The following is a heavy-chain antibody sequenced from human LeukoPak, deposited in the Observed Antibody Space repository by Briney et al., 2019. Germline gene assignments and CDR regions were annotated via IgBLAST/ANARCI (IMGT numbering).Heavy chain of an antibody. CDR1: GYTFTSYD. Sequence: ASVKVSCKASGYTFTSYDINWVRQATGQGLEWMGWMNPNSGNTGYAQKFQGRVTMTRNTSISTAYMELSSLRSEDTAVYYCARGLRYCSGGSCYSGFRTVFDYWGQGTLVTVSS. CDR2: MNPNSGNT. CDR3: ARGLRYCSGGSCYSGFRTVFDY. J-gene: IGHJ4*02. D-gene: IGHD2-15*01. V-gene: IGHV1-8*01.